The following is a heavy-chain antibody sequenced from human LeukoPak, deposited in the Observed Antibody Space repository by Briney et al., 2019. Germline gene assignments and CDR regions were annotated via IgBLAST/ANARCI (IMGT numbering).Heavy chain of an antibody. D-gene: IGHD6-19*01. CDR3: ARAKGIAVAGRSGSAFDI. CDR2: INHSGST. V-gene: IGHV4-34*01. Sequence: PSETLSLTCAVYGGSFSGYYWSWIRQPPGKGLEWIGEINHSGSTNYNPSIKSRVTISIDTSKNQFSLKLSSVTAADTAVYYCARAKGIAVAGRSGSAFDIWGQGTMVTVSS. J-gene: IGHJ3*02. CDR1: GGSFSGYY.